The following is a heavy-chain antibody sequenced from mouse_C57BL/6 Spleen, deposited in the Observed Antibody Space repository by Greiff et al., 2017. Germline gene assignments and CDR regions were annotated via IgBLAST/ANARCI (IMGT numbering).Heavy chain of an antibody. CDR3: TREGALITTVVATGYFDV. V-gene: IGHV1-15*01. CDR2: IDPETGGT. J-gene: IGHJ1*03. D-gene: IGHD1-1*01. CDR1: GYTFTDYE. Sequence: QVQLKVSGAELVRPGASVTLSCKASGYTFTDYEMHWVKQTPVHGLEWIGAIDPETGGTAYNQKFKGKAILTADKSSSTAYMELRSLTSEDSAVYYCTREGALITTVVATGYFDVRGTGTTVTVSS.